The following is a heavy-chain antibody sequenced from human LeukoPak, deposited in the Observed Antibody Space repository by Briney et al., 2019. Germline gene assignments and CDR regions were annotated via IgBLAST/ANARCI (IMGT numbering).Heavy chain of an antibody. Sequence: GGSLINSCAATGLTFSSYWMYWFRQAPGKGLVWVSRINSDGSSTSYAGSVKGRFTISRDNAKSTLYLQMNSLRAEDTAVYYCARDLEDWGQGTLVTVSS. V-gene: IGHV3-74*01. CDR1: GLTFSSYW. CDR2: INSDGSST. CDR3: ARDLED. J-gene: IGHJ4*02. D-gene: IGHD5-24*01.